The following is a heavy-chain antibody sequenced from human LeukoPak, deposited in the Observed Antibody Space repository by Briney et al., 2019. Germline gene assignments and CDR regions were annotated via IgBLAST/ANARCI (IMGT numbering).Heavy chain of an antibody. V-gene: IGHV3-23*01. CDR3: AKARRVITTVFDY. CDR1: GFTFSSYA. Sequence: GGSLRLSCAASGFTFSSYAMSWVRLAPRKGLEWVSAISGSGGSTYYADSVKGRFTISRDNSKNTLYLQMNSLRAEDTAVYYCAKARRVITTVFDYWGQGTLVTVSS. D-gene: IGHD3-22*01. J-gene: IGHJ4*02. CDR2: ISGSGGST.